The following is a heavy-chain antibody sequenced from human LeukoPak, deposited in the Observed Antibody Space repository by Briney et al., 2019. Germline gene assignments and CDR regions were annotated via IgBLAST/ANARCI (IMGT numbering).Heavy chain of an antibody. V-gene: IGHV4-31*03. D-gene: IGHD3-9*01. J-gene: IGHJ4*02. CDR2: IYYSGST. CDR3: ARQFLTGRGYYFDH. Sequence: SQTLSLTCTVSGGSISSGGYYWSWIRQHPGKGLEWIGYIYYSGSTYYNPSLKSRVTISVDTSKNQFSLKLSSVTAADTAVYYCARQFLTGRGYYFDHWGQGTLVTVSS. CDR1: GGSISSGGYY.